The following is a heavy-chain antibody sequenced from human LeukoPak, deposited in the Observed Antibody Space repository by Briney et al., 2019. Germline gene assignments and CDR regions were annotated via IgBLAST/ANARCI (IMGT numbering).Heavy chain of an antibody. D-gene: IGHD1-26*01. CDR2: IIPMSDTA. V-gene: IGHV1-69*06. CDR3: AREDDTGRYMGDDAFDI. CDR1: RYTFTSYA. J-gene: IGHJ3*02. Sequence: GASVKVSCKSSRYTFTSYAMNWVRQAPGQGREWMGGIIPMSDTANYPQKFRGRLTITADIPTSTLYMELRSLRSEDTDVYYCAREDDTGRYMGDDAFDIWGQGTMVTVSS.